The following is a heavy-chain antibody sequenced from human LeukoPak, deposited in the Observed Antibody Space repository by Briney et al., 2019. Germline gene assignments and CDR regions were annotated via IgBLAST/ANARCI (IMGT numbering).Heavy chain of an antibody. CDR1: GYSFTSYW. CDR3: ARHFGEYSSGPSVDY. D-gene: IGHD6-19*01. Sequence: GESLKISCKGSGYSFTSYWIGWVRQMPGKGLQWMGIIYPGDSDTRYSPSFQGQVTISADKSISTAYLQWSSLKASDTAMYYCARHFGEYSSGPSVDYWGQGTLVTVSS. CDR2: IYPGDSDT. J-gene: IGHJ4*02. V-gene: IGHV5-51*01.